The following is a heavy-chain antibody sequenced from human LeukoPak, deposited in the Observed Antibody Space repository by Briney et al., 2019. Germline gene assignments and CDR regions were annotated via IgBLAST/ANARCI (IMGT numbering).Heavy chain of an antibody. Sequence: PSETLSLTCTVSGYSISNGYYWGWIRQPPGKGLEWIGNIYHSGITYYNPSLKSRVTISVDTSKNQFSLKLNSVTTSDTAVYYCARGGVTGARTRGAFVPSFDNWGQGSLVTVSS. CDR2: IYHSGIT. V-gene: IGHV4-38-2*02. J-gene: IGHJ4*02. D-gene: IGHD4/OR15-4a*01. CDR3: ARGGVTGARTRGAFVPSFDN. CDR1: GYSISNGYY.